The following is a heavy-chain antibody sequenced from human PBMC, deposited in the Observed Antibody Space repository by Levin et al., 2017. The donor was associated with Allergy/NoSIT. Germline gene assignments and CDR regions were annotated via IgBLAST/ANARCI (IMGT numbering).Heavy chain of an antibody. CDR2: ISGTSRPI. V-gene: IGHV3-11*01. Sequence: PGGSLRLSCVASGFNFSDYYMSWIRQAPGKGLEWIGYISGTSRPIFYAESVRGRFTISRDNAENSLFLQIDSLRDDDTAVYYCARDPAGDYGYWGQGTLVTVSS. J-gene: IGHJ1*01. D-gene: IGHD4-17*01. CDR1: GFNFSDYY. CDR3: ARDPAGDYGY.